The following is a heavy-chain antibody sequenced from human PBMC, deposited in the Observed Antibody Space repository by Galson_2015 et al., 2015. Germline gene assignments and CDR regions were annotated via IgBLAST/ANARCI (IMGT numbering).Heavy chain of an antibody. J-gene: IGHJ5*02. Sequence: SLRLSCAASGFTFSSYAMHWVRQAPGKGLEWVAVISYDGSNKYYADSVKGRFTISRDNSKNTLYLQMNSLRAEDTAVYYCASLGSSPSRGSSWGQGTLVTVSS. CDR1: GFTFSSYA. CDR2: ISYDGSNK. CDR3: ASLGSSPSRGSS. D-gene: IGHD6-13*01. V-gene: IGHV3-30*01.